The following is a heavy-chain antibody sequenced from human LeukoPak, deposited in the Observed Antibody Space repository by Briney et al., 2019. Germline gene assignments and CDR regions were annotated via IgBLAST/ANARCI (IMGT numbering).Heavy chain of an antibody. J-gene: IGHJ4*02. V-gene: IGHV3-21*06. D-gene: IGHD6-13*01. CDR3: ARVAEAAAFDS. CDR1: GFTFSTYS. Sequence: GGSLRLSCAASGFTFSTYSMNWVRRAPGKGLEWVSSIRRNSRYIYYADSMRGRFTISRDNAKNSLYLQMNSLKPEDTAVYYCARVAEAAAFDSWGQGTLVTVS. CDR2: IRRNSRYI.